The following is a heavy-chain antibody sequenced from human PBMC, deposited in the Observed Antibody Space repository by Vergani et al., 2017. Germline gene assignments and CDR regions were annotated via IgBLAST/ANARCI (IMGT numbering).Heavy chain of an antibody. CDR3: AKANPRNSGYYYLYYYHAMDV. V-gene: IGHV3-23*01. Sequence: EVQLLESGGDLVQPGGSLRLSCAASGFTFNHYAMNWVRQAPGKGLEWVSGISGSGGSTYYAGSVKGRFTISRDSSKNTLYLQMNSLSAVDTAVYYCAKANPRNSGYYYLYYYHAMDVWGQGTTVTVSS. D-gene: IGHD5-12*01. CDR2: ISGSGGST. CDR1: GFTFNHYA. J-gene: IGHJ6*02.